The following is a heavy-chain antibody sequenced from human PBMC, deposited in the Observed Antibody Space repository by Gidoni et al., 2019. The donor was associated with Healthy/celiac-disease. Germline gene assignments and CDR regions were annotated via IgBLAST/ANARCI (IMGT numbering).Heavy chain of an antibody. CDR2: INHSGST. CDR3: ARGRFGARYCSGGSCYSGWYFDL. CDR1: GGSFSGYY. V-gene: IGHV4-34*01. Sequence: QVQLQQWGAGLLQPSETLSLTCAVYGGSFSGYYWSWIRQPPGKGLEWIGEINHSGSTNYNPSLKSRVTISVDTSKNQFSLKLSSVTAADTAVYYCARGRFGARYCSGGSCYSGWYFDLWGRGTLYTVSS. D-gene: IGHD2-15*01. J-gene: IGHJ2*01.